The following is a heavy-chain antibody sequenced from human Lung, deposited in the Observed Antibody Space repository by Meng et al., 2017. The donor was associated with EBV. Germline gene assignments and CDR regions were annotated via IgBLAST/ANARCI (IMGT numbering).Heavy chain of an antibody. CDR1: GDSVSSNSAG. Sequence: VQQQQSVTGMGKPSQSPSATSAISGDSVSSNSAGWNWIRQSPSRGLEWLGRTYYRSKWYNDYAVFVKSRITINPDTSKNQFSLQLNSVTPEDTAAYYCARGATSVFDLWGRGTLVTVSS. CDR3: ARGATSVFDL. J-gene: IGHJ2*01. CDR2: TYYRSKWYN. V-gene: IGHV6-1*01.